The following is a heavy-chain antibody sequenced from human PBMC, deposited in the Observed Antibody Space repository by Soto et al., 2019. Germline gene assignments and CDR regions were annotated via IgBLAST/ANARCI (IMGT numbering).Heavy chain of an antibody. J-gene: IGHJ6*02. D-gene: IGHD3-9*01. CDR3: AKDAYYDLSTGTGYYYYGLDV. V-gene: IGHV3-23*01. CDR2: ISATGDTI. Sequence: GGSLRLSCAASGFTFSSYAMTWLRQSPGKGLEWVSVISATGDTIYYADSVEGRFTISRDNSNSTLFLQMDRLTADDTAVYFCAKDAYYDLSTGTGYYYYGLDVWGQGTTVTVSS. CDR1: GFTFSSYA.